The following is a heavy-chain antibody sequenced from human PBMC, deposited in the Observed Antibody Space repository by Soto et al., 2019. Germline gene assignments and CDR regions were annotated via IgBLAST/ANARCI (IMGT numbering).Heavy chain of an antibody. D-gene: IGHD3-10*01. CDR3: ARMYYYGSGRPRWFDF. V-gene: IGHV4-59*01. Sequence: SETLSLTCTVSGGSMTSWFWSWIRQPPGKRLEWIGYFYKSGSPNYNPSLKSRVSISVDTSKSQFSLKVSSLTAAGTAVYYCARMYYYGSGRPRWFDFWGQGTLVTVSS. CDR2: FYKSGSP. CDR1: GGSMTSWF. J-gene: IGHJ5*01.